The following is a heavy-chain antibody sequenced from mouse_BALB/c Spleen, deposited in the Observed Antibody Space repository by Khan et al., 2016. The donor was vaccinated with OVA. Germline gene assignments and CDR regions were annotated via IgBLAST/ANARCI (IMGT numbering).Heavy chain of an antibody. J-gene: IGHJ4*01. V-gene: IGHV2-3*01. CDR3: AKFTPDYYSMDY. Sequence: VKLLESGPGLVAPSQSLSITCTVSGFSLSSYGVSWVRRPPGKGLEWLGVIWGDGSTNYHSALISRLIITKDNSKSQVFLKLNSLQTDDTATYYCAKFTPDYYSMDYWGQGTSVTVSS. CDR1: GFSLSSYG. CDR2: IWGDGST. D-gene: IGHD1-1*01.